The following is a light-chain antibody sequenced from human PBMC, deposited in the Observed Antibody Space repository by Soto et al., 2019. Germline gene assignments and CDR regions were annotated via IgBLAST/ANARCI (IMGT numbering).Light chain of an antibody. CDR3: QQAKSFPRT. CDR2: AAS. CDR1: QGISNW. Sequence: DIQMTQSPSSVSASVGDRVTITCRASQGISNWLAWYQQKPGKAPGLLSYAASNLQGGVPSRFSGSGSGTDFSLTISSLQPEDSATYYCQQAKSFPRTFGQGTKVEIK. V-gene: IGKV1-12*01. J-gene: IGKJ1*01.